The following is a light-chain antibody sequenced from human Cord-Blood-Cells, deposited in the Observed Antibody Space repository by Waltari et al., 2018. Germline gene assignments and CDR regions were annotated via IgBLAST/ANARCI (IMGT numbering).Light chain of an antibody. CDR2: GAS. Sequence: DIVMTQSPATLSVSPGERATLSCRASQSVSSNLAWYQQKPGQAHRPLIYGASTRATGIPARFSGSGSGTEFTLTISSLQSEEFAVYYCQQYNNWPPITFGQGTRLEIK. CDR1: QSVSSN. CDR3: QQYNNWPPIT. V-gene: IGKV3-15*01. J-gene: IGKJ5*01.